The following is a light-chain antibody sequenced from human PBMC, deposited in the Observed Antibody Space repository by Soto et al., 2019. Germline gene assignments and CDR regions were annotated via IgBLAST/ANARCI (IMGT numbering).Light chain of an antibody. Sequence: DIQLTQSPSSLSASVTDRVTITCRASQAINNNLNWYQQKLGKAPDLLIYRASTLQSGVPSRFSGSGSGTDFTLTISSLEHEDFGTYYCQQSYSTPYTFGQGTKVEIK. V-gene: IGKV1-39*01. CDR1: QAINNN. J-gene: IGKJ2*01. CDR3: QQSYSTPYT. CDR2: RAS.